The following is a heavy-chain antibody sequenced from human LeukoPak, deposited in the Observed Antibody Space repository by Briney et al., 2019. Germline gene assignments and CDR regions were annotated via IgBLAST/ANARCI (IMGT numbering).Heavy chain of an antibody. J-gene: IGHJ4*02. CDR1: GDSVSSNSVA. CDR3: ARVPNSGTYSHFDY. D-gene: IGHD3-10*01. V-gene: IGHV6-1*01. Sequence: SQTLALTCAISGDSVSSNSVAWNWIRQSPSRGLEWLGRTYYRSKWYKDYAVSVKSRITINPDTSKNQFSLQVKSVTPEDTAVYYCARVPNSGTYSHFDYWGQGTLVTVSS. CDR2: TYYRSKWYK.